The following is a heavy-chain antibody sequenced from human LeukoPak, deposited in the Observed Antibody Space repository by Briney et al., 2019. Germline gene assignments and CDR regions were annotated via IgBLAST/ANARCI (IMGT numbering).Heavy chain of an antibody. D-gene: IGHD6-13*01. V-gene: IGHV1-8*02. J-gene: IGHJ4*02. CDR1: GYTFTGYY. CDR2: MDPNSGNT. Sequence: GASVKVSCKASGYTFTGYYMHWVRQAPGQGLEWMGWMDPNSGNTGYAQKFQGRVTMTRNTSISTAYMELSSLRSEDTAVYYCARDLPHAGTPGYWGQGTLVTVSS. CDR3: ARDLPHAGTPGY.